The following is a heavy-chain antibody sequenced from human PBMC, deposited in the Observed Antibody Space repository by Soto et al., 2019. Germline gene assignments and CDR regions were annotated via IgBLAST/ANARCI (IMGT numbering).Heavy chain of an antibody. CDR1: GFTFSDYY. J-gene: IGHJ6*03. Sequence: QVQLVESGGGLVKPGGSLRLSCAASGFTFSDYYMSWNRQAPGKGLEWVSYISSSGSTIYYADSVKRRFTISRDNAKNSLYLQMNSLRAEDTAVYYCARGVDTIFGVVISNYYYMDVWGKGTTVTVSS. D-gene: IGHD3-3*01. CDR3: ARGVDTIFGVVISNYYYMDV. V-gene: IGHV3-11*01. CDR2: ISSSGSTI.